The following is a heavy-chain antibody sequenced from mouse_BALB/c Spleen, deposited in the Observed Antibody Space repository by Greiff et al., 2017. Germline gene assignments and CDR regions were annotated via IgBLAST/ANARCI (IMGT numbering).Heavy chain of an antibody. Sequence: EVKLVESGGGLVKPGGSLKLSCAASGFTFSSYGMSWVRQTPDKRLELVATINSNGGSTYYPDSVKGRFTISRDNAKNTLYLQMSSLKSEDTAMYYCARDYYGSSYYWGQGTTLTVSS. D-gene: IGHD1-1*01. CDR1: GFTFSSYG. CDR2: INSNGGST. CDR3: ARDYYGSSYY. J-gene: IGHJ2*01. V-gene: IGHV5-6-3*01.